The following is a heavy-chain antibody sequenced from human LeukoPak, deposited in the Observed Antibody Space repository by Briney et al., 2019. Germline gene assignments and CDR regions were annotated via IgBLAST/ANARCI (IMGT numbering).Heavy chain of an antibody. J-gene: IGHJ5*02. CDR3: ARGDSFDP. Sequence: ASVKVSCKASGYTFIAYYMHWVRQAPGQGLEWMGRINPNSGGTNYAQKFQGRVTMTRDTSIGTAYMELNRLTSDDTAVYYCARGDSFDPWGQGTLVIVSS. V-gene: IGHV1-2*06. CDR2: INPNSGGT. CDR1: GYTFIAYY. D-gene: IGHD2-21*01.